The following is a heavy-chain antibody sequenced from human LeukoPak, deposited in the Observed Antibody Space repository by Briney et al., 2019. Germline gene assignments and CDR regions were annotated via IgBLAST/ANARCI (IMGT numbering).Heavy chain of an antibody. V-gene: IGHV3-21*01. D-gene: IGHD6-13*01. CDR1: GFTFSSYS. CDR3: ARGDSSSWYL. CDR2: ISSSSSYI. Sequence: GGSLRLSRAASGFTFSSYSTNWVRQAPGKGLEWVSSISSSSSYIYYAHSVKGRFTISRDNAKNSLYLQMNSLRAEDTAVYYCARGDSSSWYLWGQGTLVTVSS. J-gene: IGHJ4*02.